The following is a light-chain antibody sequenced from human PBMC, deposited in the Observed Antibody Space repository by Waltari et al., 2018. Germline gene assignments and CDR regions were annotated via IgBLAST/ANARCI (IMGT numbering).Light chain of an antibody. V-gene: IGLV2-14*03. CDR3: SSYIDSSTLEL. J-gene: IGLJ2*01. CDR2: DVS. CDR1: SSDIGGYNY. Sequence: QSALTQPASVSGSPGQSITISCTGTSSDIGGYNYVSWYQQVPGKAPKHMIYDVSNRPSGVSSRFSGSKSGNTASLTISGLQAEDEADYFCSSYIDSSTLELFGGGTSLTVL.